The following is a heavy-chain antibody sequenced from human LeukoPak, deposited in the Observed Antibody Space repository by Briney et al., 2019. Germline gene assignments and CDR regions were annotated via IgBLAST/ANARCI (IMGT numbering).Heavy chain of an antibody. V-gene: IGHV3-30*04. Sequence: GGSLRLSCAASGFTFSSYAMHWVRQAPGKGLEWVAVISYDGSNKYYADSVKGRFTISRDNSKSTLYLQLNSLRVEDTAVYYCARDNNGDYWGQGTLVTVSS. D-gene: IGHD2-8*01. CDR1: GFTFSSYA. J-gene: IGHJ4*02. CDR3: ARDNNGDY. CDR2: ISYDGSNK.